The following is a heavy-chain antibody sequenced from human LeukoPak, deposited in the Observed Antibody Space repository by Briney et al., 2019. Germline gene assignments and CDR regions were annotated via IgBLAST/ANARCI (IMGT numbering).Heavy chain of an antibody. CDR2: ISYDGSNK. J-gene: IGHJ4*02. CDR1: GFTFSSYA. D-gene: IGHD5-18*01. Sequence: PGGSLRLSCAASGFTFSSYAMHWVRQAPGKGLEWVAVISYDGSNKYYADSVKGRFTISRDNSKNTLYPQMSSLRAEDTAVYYCARGSGYSYGYSDYWGQGTLVTVSS. CDR3: ARGSGYSYGYSDY. V-gene: IGHV3-30-3*01.